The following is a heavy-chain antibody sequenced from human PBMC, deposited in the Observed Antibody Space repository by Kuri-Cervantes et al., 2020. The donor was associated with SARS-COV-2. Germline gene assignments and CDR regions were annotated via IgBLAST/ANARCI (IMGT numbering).Heavy chain of an antibody. CDR2: INSDGSSR. CDR3: ARDPITMRVLDY. V-gene: IGHV3-74*01. Sequence: GESLKISCAASGFIFSTYWMHWVRQAPGKGLVWVSRINSDGSSRSYADSVKGRFTISRDNAKNTLFLQMNSLRAEDTAVYYCARDPITMRVLDYWGQGTLVTVSS. CDR1: GFIFSTYW. D-gene: IGHD3-22*01. J-gene: IGHJ4*02.